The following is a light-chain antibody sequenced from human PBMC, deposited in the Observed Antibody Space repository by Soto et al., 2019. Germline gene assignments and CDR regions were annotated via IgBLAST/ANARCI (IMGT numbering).Light chain of an antibody. J-gene: IGLJ1*01. CDR3: NSYTTSSTLV. Sequence: QSVLTQPPSVSAAPGQEVTIACSGSNSNIGIEYVAWYQHLPGTAPKLVIYDNDKRPSGIPDRFSGSKSGTSATLGITGLQTGDEADYYCNSYTTSSTLVFGTGTKVTVL. CDR1: NSNIGIEY. CDR2: DND. V-gene: IGLV1-51*01.